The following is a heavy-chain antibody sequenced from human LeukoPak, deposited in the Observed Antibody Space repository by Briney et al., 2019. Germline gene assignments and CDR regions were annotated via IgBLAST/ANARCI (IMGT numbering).Heavy chain of an antibody. V-gene: IGHV3-7*01. CDR1: GFTFSTYA. Sequence: PGGSLRLSCAASGFTFSTYAMTWVRQAPGKGLEWVANIKQDGSEKYYVDSVKGRFTISRDNAKNSLYLQMNSLRAEDTAVYYCARVSPRARSSGRGFDYWGQGTLVTVSS. J-gene: IGHJ4*02. D-gene: IGHD3-10*01. CDR2: IKQDGSEK. CDR3: ARVSPRARSSGRGFDY.